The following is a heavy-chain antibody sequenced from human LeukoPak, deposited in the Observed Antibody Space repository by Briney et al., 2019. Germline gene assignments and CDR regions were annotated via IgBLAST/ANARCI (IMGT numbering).Heavy chain of an antibody. V-gene: IGHV3-33*06. CDR2: IWYDGSNK. CDR3: AKALYGGNVLYFDY. CDR1: GFTFSSYG. Sequence: NPGGSLRLSCAASGFTFSSYGMHWVRQAPGKGLEWVAVIWYDGSNKYYADSVKGRFTISRDNSKNTLYLQMNSLRAEDTAVYYCAKALYGGNVLYFDYWGQGTLVTVSS. D-gene: IGHD4-23*01. J-gene: IGHJ4*02.